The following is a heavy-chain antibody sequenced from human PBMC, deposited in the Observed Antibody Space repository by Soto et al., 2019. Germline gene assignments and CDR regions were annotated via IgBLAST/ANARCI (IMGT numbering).Heavy chain of an antibody. CDR2: IIPIFGTA. J-gene: IGHJ6*02. CDR1: GGTFSSYA. CDR3: ARVTTNYYYGMDV. Sequence: ASVKVSCKASGGTFSSYAISWVRQAPGQGLEWMGGIIPIFGTANYAQKFQGRVTITADESTSTAYMELSSLRSEDTAVYYCARVTTNYYYGMDVWGQGTTVTVSS. V-gene: IGHV1-69*13.